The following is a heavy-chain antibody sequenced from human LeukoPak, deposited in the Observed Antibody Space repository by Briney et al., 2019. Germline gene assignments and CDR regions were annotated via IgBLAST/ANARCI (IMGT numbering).Heavy chain of an antibody. V-gene: IGHV1-3*01. CDR3: ARDSTPRDAFDI. J-gene: IGHJ3*02. Sequence: ASVKVSCKASGYTFTDYAMQWVRQAPGQSLEWMGWINAGNGKTRYSEDFQGRITITRDTSTSTAYMGLRSLRSDDTAVYYCARDSTPRDAFDIWGQGTMVTVSS. CDR1: GYTFTDYA. CDR2: INAGNGKT.